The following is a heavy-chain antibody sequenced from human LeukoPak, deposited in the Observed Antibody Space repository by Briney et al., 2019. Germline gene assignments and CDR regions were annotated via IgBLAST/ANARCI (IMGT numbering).Heavy chain of an antibody. D-gene: IGHD1-26*01. J-gene: IGHJ4*02. V-gene: IGHV3-23*01. CDR2: ISGSGGST. CDR1: GLTGSHNY. Sequence: HPGGSLRLSCAASGLTGSHNYVSWVRQAPGKGLEWVSAISGSGGSTYYADSVKGRFTISRDNSKNTLYLQMNSLRAEDTAVYYCAKLELTSFDYWGQGTLVTVSS. CDR3: AKLELTSFDY.